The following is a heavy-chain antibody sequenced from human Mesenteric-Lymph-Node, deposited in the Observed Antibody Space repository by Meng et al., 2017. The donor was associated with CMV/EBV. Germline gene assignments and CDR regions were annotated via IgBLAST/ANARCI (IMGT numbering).Heavy chain of an antibody. CDR3: ARDLWHSSSSRDYYYYYGMDV. D-gene: IGHD6-6*01. CDR2: IIPILGIA. V-gene: IGHV1-69*10. Sequence: SVKVSCKASGGTFSSYAISWVRQAPGQGLEWMGGIIPILGIANYAQKFQGRVTITADKSTSTAYMELRSLRSDDTAVYYCARDLWHSSSSRDYYYYYGMDVWGQGTTVTVSS. J-gene: IGHJ6*02. CDR1: GGTFSSYA.